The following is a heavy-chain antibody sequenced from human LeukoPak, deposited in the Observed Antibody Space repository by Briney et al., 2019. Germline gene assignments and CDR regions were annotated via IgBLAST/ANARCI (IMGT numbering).Heavy chain of an antibody. CDR1: GYTFTGYY. Sequence: ASVKVSCKASGYTFTGYYMHWVRQAPGQGLEWMGWISAYNGNTNYAQKLQGRVTMTTDTSTSTAYMELSSLRSADMAVYYCASPAPGAMSHFGLRLWGQGTLVIVSS. CDR2: ISAYNGNT. V-gene: IGHV1-18*03. J-gene: IGHJ4*02. D-gene: IGHD2-2*01. CDR3: ASPAPGAMSHFGLRL.